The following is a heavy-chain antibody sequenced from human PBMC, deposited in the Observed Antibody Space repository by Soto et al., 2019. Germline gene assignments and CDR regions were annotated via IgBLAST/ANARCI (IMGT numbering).Heavy chain of an antibody. CDR2: INAGNGNA. Sequence: ASVKVSCKASGYTFTSYAMHWVRQAPGQRLEWMGWINAGNGNAKYSQKFQGRVTITRDTSASTAYMELSSLRSEDTAVYDCARSIVVVTALDDWGQGTLVTFSS. CDR3: ARSIVVVTALDD. CDR1: GYTFTSYA. D-gene: IGHD2-21*02. J-gene: IGHJ4*02. V-gene: IGHV1-3*01.